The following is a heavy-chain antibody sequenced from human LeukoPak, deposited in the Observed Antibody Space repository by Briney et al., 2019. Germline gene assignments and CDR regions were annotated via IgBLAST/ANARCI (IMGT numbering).Heavy chain of an antibody. CDR3: ASSYSGYDSPSDPYYYYYYMDV. J-gene: IGHJ6*03. CDR2: IYYSGST. D-gene: IGHD5-12*01. Sequence: PSETLSLTCTVSGGSISSSSYYWSWIRQPPGKGLKWIGYIYYSGSTNYNPSLKSRVTISVDTSKNQFSLKLSSVTAADTAVYYCASSYSGYDSPSDPYYYYYYMDVWGKGTTVTISS. V-gene: IGHV4-61*01. CDR1: GGSISSSSYY.